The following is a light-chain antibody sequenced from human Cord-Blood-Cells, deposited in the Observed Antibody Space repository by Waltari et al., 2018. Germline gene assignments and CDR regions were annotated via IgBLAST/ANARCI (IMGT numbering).Light chain of an antibody. J-gene: IGLJ1*01. Sequence: QSALTPPASVSGSPGQSITIPCPGTSSDSGIYTLVSWYQQQPGKAPKLMIYEVSKRPPRVSNRFSGSKSGNTASLTISGLQAEDEADYYCCSYAGSSTFVFGTGTKVTVL. CDR3: CSYAGSSTFV. V-gene: IGLV2-23*02. CDR1: SSDSGIYTL. CDR2: EVS.